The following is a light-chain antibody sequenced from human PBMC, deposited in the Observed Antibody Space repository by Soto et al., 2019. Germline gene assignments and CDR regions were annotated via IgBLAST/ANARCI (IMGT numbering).Light chain of an antibody. CDR1: QNIGIN. CDR3: LQYNSWPRT. CDR2: GAS. Sequence: EIVMTQSPATLSVSQGDRATLSCRASQNIGINFAWYQQRLGQVPRLLIYGASTRASGIPARFSGSGSGTECTLTISSLQSEDFAVYYCLQYNSWPRTFGQGTKVEL. J-gene: IGKJ1*01. V-gene: IGKV3-15*01.